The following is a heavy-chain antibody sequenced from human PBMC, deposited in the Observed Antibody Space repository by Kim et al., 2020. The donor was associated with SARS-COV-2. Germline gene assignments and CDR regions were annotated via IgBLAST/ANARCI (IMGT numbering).Heavy chain of an antibody. D-gene: IGHD3-9*01. CDR3: AKDVTYYDILAPGDY. Sequence: DSVKSRFTIARDNAKNSLYLQMNSLRAEDTALYFCAKDVTYYDILAPGDYWGQGTLVTVSS. J-gene: IGHJ4*02. V-gene: IGHV3-9*01.